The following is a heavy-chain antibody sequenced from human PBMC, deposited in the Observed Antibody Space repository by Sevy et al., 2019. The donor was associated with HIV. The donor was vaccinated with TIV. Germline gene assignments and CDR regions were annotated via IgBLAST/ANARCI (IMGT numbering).Heavy chain of an antibody. V-gene: IGHV4-38-2*01. D-gene: IGHD3-22*01. J-gene: IGHJ5*02. CDR2: IFHSGST. CDR1: GYSISSGYY. Sequence: SETLSLTCAISGYSISSGYYWGWIRQPPGKGLEWIGSIFHSGSTYYNQSLKSRVTISVDTSKNQFSLKLSSVTAADTAVYFCARTPSSYDSSGRYYPWFDPWGQGTLVTVSS. CDR3: ARTPSSYDSSGRYYPWFDP.